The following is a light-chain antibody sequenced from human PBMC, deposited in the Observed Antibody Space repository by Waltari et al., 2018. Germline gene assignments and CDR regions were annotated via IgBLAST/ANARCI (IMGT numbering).Light chain of an antibody. J-gene: IGLJ2*01. CDR1: SRNVGGFNY. CDR2: DVS. V-gene: IGLV2-14*03. Sequence: QSALPQPASVSGSPGQSITISCTGTSRNVGGFNYVSWYQQHPARAPKLMIYDVSNRPSGVSNRFSGSKSGNTASLTISGLQAEDEADYYCSSYTTSSTVVFGGGTKLTVL. CDR3: SSYTTSSTVV.